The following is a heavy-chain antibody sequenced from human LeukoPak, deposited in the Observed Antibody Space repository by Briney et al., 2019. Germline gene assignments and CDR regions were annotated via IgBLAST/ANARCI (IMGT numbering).Heavy chain of an antibody. J-gene: IGHJ4*02. CDR3: ARGPYYYDSSGYDY. CDR1: GYTFTSYA. Sequence: GASVKVSCKASGYTFTSYAMHWVRQATGQRLEWMGWINAGNGNTKYSQKFQGRVTITRDTSASTAYMELSSLRSEDTAVYYCARGPYYYDSSGYDYWGQGTLVTVSS. V-gene: IGHV1-3*01. CDR2: INAGNGNT. D-gene: IGHD3-22*01.